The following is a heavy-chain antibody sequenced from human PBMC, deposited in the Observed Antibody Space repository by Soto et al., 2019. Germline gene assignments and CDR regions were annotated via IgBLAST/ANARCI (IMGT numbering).Heavy chain of an antibody. D-gene: IGHD5-12*01. CDR3: ARESGGATATLYYYYFYMDV. J-gene: IGHJ6*03. CDR2: INPNSGVT. V-gene: IGHV1-2*04. CDR1: GDSFDDYY. Sequence: QVQRVQSGAEVRKPGASVTVSCRSSGDSFDDYYIHWVRQAPGQGLEWMGWINPNSGVTKYAQKFHGWVSMTRDTTIRTVYMQLSRLRSDDTAVYYCARESGGATATLYYYYFYMDVWGTGTTVTVSS.